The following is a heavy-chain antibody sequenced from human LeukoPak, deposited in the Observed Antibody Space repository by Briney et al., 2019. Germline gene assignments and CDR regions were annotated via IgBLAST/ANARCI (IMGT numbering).Heavy chain of an antibody. CDR1: GGSFSGYY. CDR2: INHSGST. Sequence: SETLSLTCAVYGGSFSGYYWSWIRQPPGKGLEWIGEINHSGSTNYNPSLKSRVTISVDTSKNQFSLKLSSVTAADTAVYYCARLVLRYFDWLSYYYYMDVWGKGTTVTVSS. J-gene: IGHJ6*03. D-gene: IGHD3-9*01. CDR3: ARLVLRYFDWLSYYYYMDV. V-gene: IGHV4-34*01.